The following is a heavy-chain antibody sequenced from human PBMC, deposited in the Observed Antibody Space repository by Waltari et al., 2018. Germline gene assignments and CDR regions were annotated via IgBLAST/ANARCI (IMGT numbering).Heavy chain of an antibody. CDR1: GYTFTSYA. D-gene: IGHD4-17*01. CDR2: INAGNGNT. Sequence: QVQLVQSGAEVKKPGASVKVSCKASGYTFTSYAMHWVRQAPGQRLEWMGWINAGNGNTKYSQKFQGRVTITRDTSASTAYMELSSLRSEDTAVYYCARVQRWNTVTTGTDAFDIWGQGTMVTVSS. J-gene: IGHJ3*02. V-gene: IGHV1-3*01. CDR3: ARVQRWNTVTTGTDAFDI.